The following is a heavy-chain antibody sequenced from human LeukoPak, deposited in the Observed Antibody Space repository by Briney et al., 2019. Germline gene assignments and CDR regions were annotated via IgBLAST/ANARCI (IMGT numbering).Heavy chain of an antibody. Sequence: GGSLRLSCAASGFTFSSYWMTWVRQAPGKGLEWVANIKQDGREKYYVESVKGRFTISRDNAKNSLSLQMNSLRAEDTAVYYCATYCSSTSCQALWGQGTLVTVSS. CDR3: ATYCSSTSCQAL. CDR2: IKQDGREK. V-gene: IGHV3-7*01. D-gene: IGHD2-2*01. CDR1: GFTFSSYW. J-gene: IGHJ4*02.